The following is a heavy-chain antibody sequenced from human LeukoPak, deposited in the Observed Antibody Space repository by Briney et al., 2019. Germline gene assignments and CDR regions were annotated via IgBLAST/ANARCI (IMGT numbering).Heavy chain of an antibody. CDR1: GFTFSSYW. V-gene: IGHV3-74*01. J-gene: IGHJ4*02. D-gene: IGHD3-22*01. CDR3: ARATYYYDSSGYRAVYYFDY. Sequence: GGSLILSCAASGFTFSSYWMHWVRQAPGKGLVWVSRINTDETITTYADSVKGRFTISRDNAKNTLYLQMNSLRAEDTAVYYCARATYYYDSSGYRAVYYFDYWGQGTLVTVSS. CDR2: INTDETIT.